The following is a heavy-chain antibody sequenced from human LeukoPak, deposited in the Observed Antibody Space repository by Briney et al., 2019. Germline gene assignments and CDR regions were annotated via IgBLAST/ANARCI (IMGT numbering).Heavy chain of an antibody. CDR2: ICGAGTVT. CDR1: GVTFDLYA. CDR3: AKDIFWTGSVDYNFYMDV. V-gene: IGHV3-23*01. D-gene: IGHD3/OR15-3a*01. J-gene: IGHJ6*03. Sequence: GGSLRLSCAVSGVTFDLYALSWVRQAPGKGLEWVSAICGAGTVTDYADSVRGRLIISRDKSKNTLYLQMHSLRPDDTAVYYCAKDIFWTGSVDYNFYMDVWGKGTTVTVSS.